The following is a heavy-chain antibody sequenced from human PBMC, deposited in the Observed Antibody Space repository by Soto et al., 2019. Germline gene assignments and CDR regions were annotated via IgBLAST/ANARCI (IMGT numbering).Heavy chain of an antibody. J-gene: IGHJ5*02. CDR1: GGSFSGYY. CDR2: INHSGST. V-gene: IGHV4-34*01. Sequence: SETLSLTCAVYGGSFSGYYWSWIRQPPGKGLEWIGEINHSGSTNYNPSLKSRVTISVDTSKNRFSLKLSSVTAADTAVYYCARGLNYYDSSGYPRWFDPWGQGTLVTVSS. D-gene: IGHD3-22*01. CDR3: ARGLNYYDSSGYPRWFDP.